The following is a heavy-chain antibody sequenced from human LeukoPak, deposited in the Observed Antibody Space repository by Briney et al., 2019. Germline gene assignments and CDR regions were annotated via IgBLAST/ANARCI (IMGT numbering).Heavy chain of an antibody. D-gene: IGHD5-18*01. Sequence: PSETLSLTCTVSGGSISSYYWSWIRQPPGKGLEWIGYIYYSGSTNYNPSLKSRVTISVDTSMNQFSLKLSSVTAADTAVYYCARGSYGYSYGHGLDYWGQGTLVTVSS. CDR2: IYYSGST. J-gene: IGHJ4*02. V-gene: IGHV4-59*01. CDR1: GGSISSYY. CDR3: ARGSYGYSYGHGLDY.